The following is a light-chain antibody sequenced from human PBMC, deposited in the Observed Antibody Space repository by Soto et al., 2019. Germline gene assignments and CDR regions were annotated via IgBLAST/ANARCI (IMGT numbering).Light chain of an antibody. J-gene: IGKJ3*01. CDR2: ATS. CDR3: LQDYTYPRT. V-gene: IGKV1-6*01. Sequence: AIQMTQSPSSLSASGGDTVTITCRASQGIRNDLGWYQQKPGKAPKLLIFATSTLQNGVPSRFSGSGFGNDFTLTISGLQPEDFATYYCLQDYTYPRTFGPGTKVDLK. CDR1: QGIRND.